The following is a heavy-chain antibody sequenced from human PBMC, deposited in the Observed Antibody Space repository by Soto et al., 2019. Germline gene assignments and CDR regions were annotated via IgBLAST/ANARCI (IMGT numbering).Heavy chain of an antibody. Sequence: QVQLVQSGAEGKKPGASVKVSCKASGYTFTGYYMHWVRQAPGQGLEWMGWINPNSGGTNYGQKFQCRVTMTRDTSISTAYMELSRLRSDDTAVYYCAREPMVRAPHFDYWGQGTLVTVSS. J-gene: IGHJ4*02. CDR3: AREPMVRAPHFDY. CDR2: INPNSGGT. CDR1: GYTFTGYY. D-gene: IGHD3-10*01. V-gene: IGHV1-2*02.